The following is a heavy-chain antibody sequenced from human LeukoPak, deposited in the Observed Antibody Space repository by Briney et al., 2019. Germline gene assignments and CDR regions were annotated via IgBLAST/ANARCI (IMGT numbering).Heavy chain of an antibody. J-gene: IGHJ4*02. CDR2: IIPIFGTA. CDR3: ARARLAATYYFDY. D-gene: IGHD2-15*01. V-gene: IGHV1-69*13. CDR1: GGTFSSYA. Sequence: SVKVSCKASGGTFSSYAISWVRQAPGQGLEWMGGIIPIFGTANYAQRFQGRVTITADESTSTAYMELSSLRSEDTAVYYCARARLAATYYFDYWGQGTLVTVSS.